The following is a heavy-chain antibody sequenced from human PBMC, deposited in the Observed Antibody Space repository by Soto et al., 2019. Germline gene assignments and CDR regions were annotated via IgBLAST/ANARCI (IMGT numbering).Heavy chain of an antibody. CDR3: ARSVISMVRGVITFSYYYMDV. Sequence: SETLSLTCTVSGGSISSYYWSWIRQPPGKGLEWIGYIYYSGSTNYNPSIKSRVTISVDASKNQFSLKLSSVTAADTAVYYCARSVISMVRGVITFSYYYMDVWGKGTTVTVSS. V-gene: IGHV4-59*08. D-gene: IGHD3-10*01. CDR2: IYYSGST. J-gene: IGHJ6*03. CDR1: GGSISSYY.